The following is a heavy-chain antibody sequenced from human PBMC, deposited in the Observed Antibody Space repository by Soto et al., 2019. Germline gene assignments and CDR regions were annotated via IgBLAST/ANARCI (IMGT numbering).Heavy chain of an antibody. CDR2: IYYSGST. Sequence: SETLSLTCTVSGGSISSGGYYWSWIRQHPGKGLEWIGYIYYSGSTYYNPSLKSRVTISVDTSKNQFSLKLSSVTAADTAVYYCARWPKKSTTATTNYYYGMDVWGQGTTVTVSS. CDR1: GGSISSGGYY. V-gene: IGHV4-31*02. J-gene: IGHJ6*02. D-gene: IGHD4-17*01. CDR3: ARWPKKSTTATTNYYYGMDV.